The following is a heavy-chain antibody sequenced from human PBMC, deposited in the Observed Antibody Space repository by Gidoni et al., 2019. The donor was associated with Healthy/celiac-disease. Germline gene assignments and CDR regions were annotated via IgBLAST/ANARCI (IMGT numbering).Heavy chain of an antibody. Sequence: QVQLVESGGGVVQPGRSLRLSCAASGFTFRSYGLHWVSQAPGKGLEWVAVIWYDGSNKYYADSVKGRFTISRDNSKNTLYLQMNSLRAEDTAVYYCARERWELLLGWFDPWGQGTLVTVSS. CDR3: ARERWELLLGWFDP. V-gene: IGHV3-33*01. J-gene: IGHJ5*02. D-gene: IGHD1-26*01. CDR2: IWYDGSNK. CDR1: GFTFRSYG.